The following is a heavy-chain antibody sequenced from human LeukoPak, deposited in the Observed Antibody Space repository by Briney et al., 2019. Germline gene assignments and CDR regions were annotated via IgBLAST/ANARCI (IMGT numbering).Heavy chain of an antibody. CDR1: GFTFSNYW. CDR3: ARSSYYYGMDV. CDR2: IKSDGSST. V-gene: IGHV3-74*01. J-gene: IGHJ6*02. Sequence: GGSLRLSCAAFGFTFSNYWMHWVRQAPGEALMWVSRIKSDGSSTTYADSVKGRFTISRDNAKNSLYLQMNSARAEDTAVYYCARSSYYYGMDVWGQGTTVTVSS.